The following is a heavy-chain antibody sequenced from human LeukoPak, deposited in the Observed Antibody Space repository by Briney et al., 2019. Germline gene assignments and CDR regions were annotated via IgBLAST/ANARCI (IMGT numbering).Heavy chain of an antibody. J-gene: IGHJ4*02. CDR2: ISSNGGST. D-gene: IGHD3-22*01. CDR1: EFTFSNYA. CDR3: AKGPTYDSLPYYFDY. V-gene: IGHV3-64D*09. Sequence: TGGSLRLSCAASEFTFSNYAMNWVRQAAGKGLEFVSGISSNGGSTYYADSLKGRFTVSRDNSNNTLYLQMSSLRAEDTAIYYCAKGPTYDSLPYYFDYWGQGTLVTVSS.